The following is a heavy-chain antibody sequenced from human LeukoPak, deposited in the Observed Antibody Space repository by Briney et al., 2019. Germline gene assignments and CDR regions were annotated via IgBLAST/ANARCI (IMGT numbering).Heavy chain of an antibody. Sequence: SETLSLTCTVSGGSLSSVYWSWIRQRPGQGLEWIGYILYSGSTNHNPSLKSRVTISVDTSKNQSSLKLRSVTAADTAVYYCARAPYYYYMDVWAKGTTVTVSS. CDR2: ILYSGST. CDR3: ARAPYYYYMDV. J-gene: IGHJ6*03. CDR1: GGSLSSVY. V-gene: IGHV4-59*01.